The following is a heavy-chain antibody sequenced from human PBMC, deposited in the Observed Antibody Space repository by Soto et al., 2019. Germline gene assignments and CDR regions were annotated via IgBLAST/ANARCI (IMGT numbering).Heavy chain of an antibody. CDR1: GFTLSGFW. J-gene: IGHJ4*02. CDR3: ARVKDTSGWGAFDY. V-gene: IGHV3-74*01. Sequence: EVQLVESGGGLVQPGGSLRLSCTASGFTLSGFWMHWVRHAPGKGLVWVSRINGDGSVTNYADSVKGRLTISRDNAMSTTYLQMNRLRVEDKAVYYFARVKDTSGWGAFDYWGQGNMVTGSS. D-gene: IGHD6-19*01. CDR2: INGDGSVT.